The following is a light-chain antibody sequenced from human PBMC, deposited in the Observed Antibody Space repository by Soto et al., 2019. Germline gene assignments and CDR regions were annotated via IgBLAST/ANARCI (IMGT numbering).Light chain of an antibody. V-gene: IGLV2-14*01. CDR2: DVS. J-gene: IGLJ2*01. CDR3: SSYTSSSTLV. CDR1: SSDVGGYNY. Sequence: QSALTQPASVSGSPGQSITISCTGTSSDVGGYNYVSWYQQHPGKAPKLMIYDVSNRPSGLSNRFSGSKSGNTASLTISGLQAEYEADYYCSSYTSSSTLVFGGGTKLTVL.